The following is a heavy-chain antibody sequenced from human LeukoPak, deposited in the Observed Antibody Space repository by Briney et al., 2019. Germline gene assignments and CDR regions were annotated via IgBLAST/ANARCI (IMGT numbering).Heavy chain of an antibody. Sequence: GGSLRLSCAASGFTFSDYAMNWVRQAPGKGLEWVSGISGSAVGTYYADSVKGRFTISRDNSKNTLYLQMNSLRAEDTAVYYCAKGPLAAAAWFDPWGQGTLVTVSS. CDR2: ISGSAVGT. CDR1: GFTFSDYA. V-gene: IGHV3-23*01. CDR3: AKGPLAAAAWFDP. D-gene: IGHD6-13*01. J-gene: IGHJ5*02.